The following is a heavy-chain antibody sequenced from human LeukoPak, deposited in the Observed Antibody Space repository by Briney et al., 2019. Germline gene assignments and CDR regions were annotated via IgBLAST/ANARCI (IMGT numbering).Heavy chain of an antibody. V-gene: IGHV1-2*02. D-gene: IGHD6-19*01. Sequence: ASVKVSCKASVYTFTDYYMHWVRQAPGQGLEWMGWISPNSGDTKYAQNFQGEVTMTRDTSISTAYMELNNLNSDDTAVYYCARGSPASGRFPFNYWGQGTLVTVSS. CDR3: ARGSPASGRFPFNY. CDR2: ISPNSGDT. CDR1: VYTFTDYY. J-gene: IGHJ4*02.